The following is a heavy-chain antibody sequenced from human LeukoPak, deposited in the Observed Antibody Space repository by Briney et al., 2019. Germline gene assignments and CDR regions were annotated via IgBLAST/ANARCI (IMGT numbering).Heavy chain of an antibody. CDR1: GGSISSYY. D-gene: IGHD1-26*01. V-gene: IGHV4-59*01. CDR2: IYYSGST. Sequence: PSETLSLTCTVSGGSISSYYWSWIRQPPGKGLEWIGYIYYSGSTNYNPSLKSRVTISVDTSKDQFSLKLSSVTAADTAVYYCARDGGGSYYYFDYWGQGTLVTVSS. J-gene: IGHJ4*02. CDR3: ARDGGGSYYYFDY.